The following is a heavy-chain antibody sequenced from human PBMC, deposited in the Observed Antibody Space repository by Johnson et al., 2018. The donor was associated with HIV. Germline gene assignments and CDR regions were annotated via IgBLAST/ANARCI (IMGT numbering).Heavy chain of an antibody. CDR3: ARDLAVSPWADAFDI. D-gene: IGHD6-19*01. V-gene: IGHV3-7*05. J-gene: IGHJ3*02. Sequence: VQLVESGGGLVQPGGSLRLSCADSGFTFSSYWMNWVRQAPGKGLEWLANINQDGSEKYYVDSVKGRFTISRDNAKNSLYLQMNSLRAEDTAVYYCARDLAVSPWADAFDIWGQGTMVTVSS. CDR1: GFTFSSYW. CDR2: INQDGSEK.